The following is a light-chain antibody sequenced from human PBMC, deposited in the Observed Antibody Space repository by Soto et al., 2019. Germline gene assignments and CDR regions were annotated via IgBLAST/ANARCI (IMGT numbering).Light chain of an antibody. CDR2: STT. CDR3: LLYYERIRI. V-gene: IGLV7-43*01. J-gene: IGLJ2*01. Sequence: QTVVTQEPSLTVSPGGTVTLTCASSTGTVTTNNFPIWFQQKPGQAPRALIYSTTERHSWTPARFSGSLLGGKAALTLSGLQAEDEADYYCLLYYERIRIFGGGTKVTVL. CDR1: TGTVTTNNF.